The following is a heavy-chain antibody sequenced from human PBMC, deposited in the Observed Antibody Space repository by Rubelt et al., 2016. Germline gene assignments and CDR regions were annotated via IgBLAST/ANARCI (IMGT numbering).Heavy chain of an antibody. D-gene: IGHD6-19*01. CDR2: IYYSGST. CDR3: ARYSNVYSSGWSPGFDY. CDR1: GGSISSSSYY. Sequence: QLQLQESGPGLVKPSETLSLTCTVSGGSISSSSYYWGWIRQPPGKGLEWIGSIYYSGSTYYNPSLKGRVTISVDTSKNQFSRKLSSVTAADTAVYYCARYSNVYSSGWSPGFDYWGQGTLVTVSS. V-gene: IGHV4-39*07. J-gene: IGHJ4*02.